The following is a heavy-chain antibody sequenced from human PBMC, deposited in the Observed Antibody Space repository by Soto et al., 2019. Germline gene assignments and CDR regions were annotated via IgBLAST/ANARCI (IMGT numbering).Heavy chain of an antibody. CDR3: AKDYYYDSSGPFDY. V-gene: IGHV3-30*18. CDR1: GFTFSSYG. J-gene: IGHJ4*02. CDR2: ISYDGSNK. Sequence: AGGSPRLSCAASGFTFSSYGMHWVRQAPGKGLEWVAVISYDGSNKYYADSVKGRFTISRDNSKNTLYLQMNSLRAEDTAVYYSAKDYYYDSSGPFDYWGQRTLVTVSS. D-gene: IGHD3-22*01.